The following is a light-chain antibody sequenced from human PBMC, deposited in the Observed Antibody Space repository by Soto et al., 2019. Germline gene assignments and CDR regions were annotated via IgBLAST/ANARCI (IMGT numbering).Light chain of an antibody. J-gene: IGLJ3*02. CDR2: DVT. CDR3: SSHSASHSSWV. Sequence: QSALTQPRSVSGSPGQSVAISCTGTSGDVGGSNYVSWYQQHPGTAPKLLIFDVTKRPSGVPDRFSGFKSGNTASLTISGLQAEDEADYFCSSHSASHSSWVFGGGTKLTVL. CDR1: SGDVGGSNY. V-gene: IGLV2-11*01.